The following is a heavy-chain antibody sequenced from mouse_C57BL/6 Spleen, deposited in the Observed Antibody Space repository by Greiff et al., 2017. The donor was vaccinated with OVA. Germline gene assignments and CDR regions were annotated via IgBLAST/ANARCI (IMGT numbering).Heavy chain of an antibody. J-gene: IGHJ3*01. CDR1: GFTFSSYA. CDR2: ISDGGSYT. D-gene: IGHD4-1*01. CDR3: ARDLTGTAWFAY. Sequence: EVQWVESGGGLVKPGGSLKLSCAASGFTFSSYAMSWVRQTPEKRLEWVATISDGGSYTYYPDNVKGRFTISRDNAKNNLYLQMSHLKSEDTAMYYCARDLTGTAWFAYWGQGTLVTVSA. V-gene: IGHV5-4*01.